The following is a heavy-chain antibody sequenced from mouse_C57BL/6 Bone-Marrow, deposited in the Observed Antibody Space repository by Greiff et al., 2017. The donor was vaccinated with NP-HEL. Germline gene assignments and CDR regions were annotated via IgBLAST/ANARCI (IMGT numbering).Heavy chain of an antibody. CDR2: INPSSGYT. CDR1: GYTFTSYT. J-gene: IGHJ2*01. CDR3: ARRVYF. D-gene: IGHD2-1*01. V-gene: IGHV1-4*01. Sequence: QVQLQQSGAELARPGASVKMSCKASGYTFTSYTMHWVKQSPGQGLEWIGYINPSSGYTKYNQKFKDKATLTADKSSSTAYMQLSSLTSEDSAVYYCARRVYFWGQGTTLTVSS.